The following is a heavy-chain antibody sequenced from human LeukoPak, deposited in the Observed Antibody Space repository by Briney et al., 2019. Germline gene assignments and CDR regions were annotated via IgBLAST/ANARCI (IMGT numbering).Heavy chain of an antibody. V-gene: IGHV4-4*02. CDR1: GFTFSSYW. Sequence: GSLRLSCAASGFTFSSYWMSWVRQPPGRGLEWIGEIYHSGSTNYDPSLKSRVTISVDKSKNQFSLKLSSVTAADTAVYYCARVSYGDYTFWFDYWGQGTLVTVSS. CDR3: ARVSYGDYTFWFDY. J-gene: IGHJ4*02. D-gene: IGHD4-17*01. CDR2: IYHSGST.